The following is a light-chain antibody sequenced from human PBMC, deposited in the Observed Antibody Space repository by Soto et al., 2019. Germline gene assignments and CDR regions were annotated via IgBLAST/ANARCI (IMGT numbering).Light chain of an antibody. V-gene: IGLV2-14*01. CDR2: DVS. J-gene: IGLJ2*01. CDR1: SSDVGAYNY. CDR3: SSYTSSSTVV. Sequence: QSVLTQPASVSGSPGQSITISCTGTSSDVGAYNYVSWYQQHPGKAPKLMIYDVSNRPSGVSNRFSGSKSGNTASLTISGLQAEDEADYYCSSYTSSSTVVFGAGTKVTVL.